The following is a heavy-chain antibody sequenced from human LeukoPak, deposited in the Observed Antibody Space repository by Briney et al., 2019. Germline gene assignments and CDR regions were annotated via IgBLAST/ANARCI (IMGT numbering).Heavy chain of an antibody. D-gene: IGHD3-10*01. CDR3: ARAKPKNMVRGLIMRRESRYYFDY. V-gene: IGHV3-53*01. CDR2: IYSGGST. Sequence: GGSLRLSCAASGFTFTDYYMSWIRQAPGKGLEWVSVIYSGGSTYYADSVKGRFTISRDNSKSTLYIQMNSLRAEDTAVYYCARAKPKNMVRGLIMRRESRYYFDYWGQGTLVTVSS. J-gene: IGHJ4*02. CDR1: GFTFTDYY.